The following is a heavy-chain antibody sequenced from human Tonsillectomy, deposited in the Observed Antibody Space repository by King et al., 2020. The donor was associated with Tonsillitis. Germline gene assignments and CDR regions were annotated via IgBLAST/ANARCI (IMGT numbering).Heavy chain of an antibody. V-gene: IGHV5-51*01. CDR1: GYSFTSYW. J-gene: IGHJ3*02. Sequence: QLVQSGAEVKKPGESLKISCKGSGYSFTSYWIGWVRQMPGKGLEWMGIIYPGDSDTRYSPSFQGQVTISADKSISTAYLQWSSLKASDTAMYYCARRINYDFCSGYPFYAFDIWGQGTMVTVSS. D-gene: IGHD3-3*01. CDR3: ARRINYDFCSGYPFYAFDI. CDR2: IYPGDSDT.